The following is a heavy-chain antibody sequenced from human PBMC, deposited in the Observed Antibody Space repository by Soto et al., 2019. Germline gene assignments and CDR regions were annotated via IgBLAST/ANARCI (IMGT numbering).Heavy chain of an antibody. CDR3: ARDKITGLFDY. J-gene: IGHJ4*02. Sequence: SETLSLTCTVSGGSISSGGYSWSWIRQPPGKGLEWIGYIYHSGSTNYNPSLKSRVTISVDTSKNQFSLKLTSVTAADTAVYYCARDKITGLFDYWGQGTLVTVSS. D-gene: IGHD2-8*02. CDR1: GGSISSGGYS. CDR2: IYHSGST. V-gene: IGHV4-30-2*01.